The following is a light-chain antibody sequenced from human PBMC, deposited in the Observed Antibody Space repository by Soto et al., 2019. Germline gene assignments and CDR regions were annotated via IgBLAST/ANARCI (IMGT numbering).Light chain of an antibody. CDR1: QGIRNY. CDR3: QKYSGPPYT. CDR2: TAS. Sequence: DIKMTQSPSSLSASVGDRVISTCRASQGIRNYLAWYQPKPGKVPKLLIYTASTLQSGVPSRFSGSGYETDVTLTISSLQPDDVANYYIQKYSGPPYTFGQRTKLEIK. V-gene: IGKV1-27*01. J-gene: IGKJ2*01.